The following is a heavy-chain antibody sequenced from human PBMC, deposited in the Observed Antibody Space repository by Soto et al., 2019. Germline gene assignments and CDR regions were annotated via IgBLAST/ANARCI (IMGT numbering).Heavy chain of an antibody. J-gene: IGHJ4*02. CDR2: LSDSGGSI. V-gene: IGHV3-23*01. CDR1: GFTFSRHA. CDR3: AKGSSSWYAGFFDL. Sequence: GGSLILSCTSSGFTFSRHAMTWVRQAPGKGLEWVSGLSDSGGSIYYADSVKGRFTISRDNSMNTLYLQMNTLRAEDTAIYYCAKGSSSWYAGFFDLWGQGTLLTVSS. D-gene: IGHD6-13*01.